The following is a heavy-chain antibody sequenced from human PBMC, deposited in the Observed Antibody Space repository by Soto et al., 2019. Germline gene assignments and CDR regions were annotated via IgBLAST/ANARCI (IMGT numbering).Heavy chain of an antibody. CDR2: IYYSGST. CDR3: ARDNGDYDFWSGYYQVGNWFDP. V-gene: IGHV4-59*01. CDR1: GGSISSYY. D-gene: IGHD3-3*01. Sequence: PSETLSLTCTVSGGSISSYYWSWIRQPPGKGLEWIGYIYYSGSTNYNPSLKSRVTIPVDTSKNQFSLKLSSVTAADTAVYYCARDNGDYDFWSGYYQVGNWFDPWGQGTLVTVSS. J-gene: IGHJ5*02.